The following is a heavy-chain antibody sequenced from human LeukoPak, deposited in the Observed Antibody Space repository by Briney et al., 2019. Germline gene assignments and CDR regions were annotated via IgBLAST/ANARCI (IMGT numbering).Heavy chain of an antibody. V-gene: IGHV4-39*07. J-gene: IGHJ4*02. Sequence: PSETLSLTCTVSGGSISSSSYYWGWIRQPPGKGLEWIGRIYTSGSTNYNPSLKSRVTISVDTSKNQFSLKLSSVTAADTAVYYCARVRVRYDYSRYFDYWGQGTLVTVSS. CDR3: ARVRVRYDYSRYFDY. D-gene: IGHD4-11*01. CDR2: IYTSGST. CDR1: GGSISSSSYY.